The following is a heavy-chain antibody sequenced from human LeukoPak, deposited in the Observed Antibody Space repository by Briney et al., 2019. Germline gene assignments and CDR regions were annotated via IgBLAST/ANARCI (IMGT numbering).Heavy chain of an antibody. V-gene: IGHV4-38-2*02. CDR2: IYHSGST. J-gene: IGHJ3*02. Sequence: SETLSLTCTVSGYSISSGYYWGWIRQPPGKGLEWIGSIYHSGSTYYNPSLKSRVTISVDTSENQFSLKLSSVTAADTAVYYCARNSRAVVVVAAFDDAFDIWGQGTMVTVSS. D-gene: IGHD2-15*01. CDR3: ARNSRAVVVVAAFDDAFDI. CDR1: GYSISSGYY.